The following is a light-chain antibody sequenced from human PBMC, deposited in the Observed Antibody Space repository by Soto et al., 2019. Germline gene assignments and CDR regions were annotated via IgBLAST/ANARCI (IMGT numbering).Light chain of an antibody. CDR1: QSVFSN. V-gene: IGKV3-15*01. J-gene: IGKJ1*01. CDR3: QHYHNLWT. Sequence: EIVMTQSPATLSVSPGERATLSCRASQSVFSNVAWYQQRPGQAPRLLIYRASTRATGIPARFSGSGSGTEFTLTISSLQSEDFAVYYCQHYHNLWTFGQGTKVDIK. CDR2: RAS.